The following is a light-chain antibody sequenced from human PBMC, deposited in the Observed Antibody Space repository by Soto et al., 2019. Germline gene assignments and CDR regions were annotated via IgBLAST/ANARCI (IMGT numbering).Light chain of an antibody. V-gene: IGKV3-15*01. CDR3: QQYSYWPPWT. CDR1: QSVSTN. Sequence: EVVMTQSPVTLSVSPGEGATLFCRASQSVSTNLAWYQQKPGQAPRLLIYSASTRTTGVPARFRGSGSWTEFTLSISSLQPEYFAVYFCQQYSYWPPWTFGQGTKVEIK. CDR2: SAS. J-gene: IGKJ1*01.